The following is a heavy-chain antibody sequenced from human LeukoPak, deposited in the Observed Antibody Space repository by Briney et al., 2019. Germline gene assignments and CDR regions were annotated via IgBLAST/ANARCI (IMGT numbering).Heavy chain of an antibody. CDR3: VKDLYKGDSASWYFFHY. Sequence: PGGSLRLSCSASGFIISDYAMHWVRQAPGKGLEYVSALSANGGTTYDADSVKGRFTISRDTSKNTLYLQMSSLRAEDTAMYHCVKDLYKGDSASWYFFHYWGQGTLVTVSS. CDR2: LSANGGTT. D-gene: IGHD6-13*01. J-gene: IGHJ4*02. V-gene: IGHV3-64D*06. CDR1: GFIISDYA.